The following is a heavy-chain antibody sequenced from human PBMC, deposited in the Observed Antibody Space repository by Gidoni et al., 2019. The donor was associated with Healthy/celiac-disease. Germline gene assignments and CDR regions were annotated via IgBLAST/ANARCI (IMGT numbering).Heavy chain of an antibody. D-gene: IGHD3-10*01. J-gene: IGHJ6*02. CDR2: ISYDGSNK. Sequence: QVQLVESGGGVVQPGRSLRLSCAASGFTFSRYGMHCVRQAQGKGLEWVAVISYDGSNKYYADAVKGRFTISRDNSKNTLYLQMNSLRAEDTAVYYCAKVLWFGELSPVQGLFLDYYYGMDVWGQGTTVTVSS. V-gene: IGHV3-30*18. CDR1: GFTFSRYG. CDR3: AKVLWFGELSPVQGLFLDYYYGMDV.